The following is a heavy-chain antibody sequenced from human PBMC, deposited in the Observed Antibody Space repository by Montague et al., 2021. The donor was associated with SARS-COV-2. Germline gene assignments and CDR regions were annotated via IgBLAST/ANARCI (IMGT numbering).Heavy chain of an antibody. V-gene: IGHV4-39*01. Sequence: SETLSLTCTVSGGSISSSSYYWGWIRQPPGKGLEWIGSIYYSGSTYYNPSLKSRVTISVDTSKNQFSLKLSSVTAADTAVCYCARQSPVTMIVVVISGRFDYWGQGTLVTVSS. CDR1: GGSISSSSYY. D-gene: IGHD3-22*01. CDR2: IYYSGST. J-gene: IGHJ4*02. CDR3: ARQSPVTMIVVVISGRFDY.